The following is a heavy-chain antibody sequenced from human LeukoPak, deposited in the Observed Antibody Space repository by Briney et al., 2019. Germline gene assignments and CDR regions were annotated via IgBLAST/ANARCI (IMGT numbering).Heavy chain of an antibody. J-gene: IGHJ5*02. D-gene: IGHD3/OR15-3a*01. Sequence: GGSLRLSCAVSGITLSNYGMSWVRQAPGKGLGWVAGISGSGGGTNYSESVKGRFTISRDESETTLYLQMNSLRVEDTAVYFCARDRAANQDWVEFDPWGQGTPVIVSS. CDR3: ARDRAANQDWVEFDP. CDR2: ISGSGGGT. CDR1: GITLSNYG. V-gene: IGHV3-23*01.